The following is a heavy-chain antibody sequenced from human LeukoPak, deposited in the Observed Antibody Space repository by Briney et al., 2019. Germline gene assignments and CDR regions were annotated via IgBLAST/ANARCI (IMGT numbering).Heavy chain of an antibody. D-gene: IGHD6-19*01. V-gene: IGHV4-34*01. Sequence: PSETLSLTCAVYGGSFSGYYWSWIRQPPGKGLEWIGEINHSGSTNYNPSLKSRVTISVDTSKNQFSLKLSSVTAADTAVYYCASTFSSGWNASDIWGQGTMVTVSS. CDR2: INHSGST. CDR1: GGSFSGYY. J-gene: IGHJ3*02. CDR3: ASTFSSGWNASDI.